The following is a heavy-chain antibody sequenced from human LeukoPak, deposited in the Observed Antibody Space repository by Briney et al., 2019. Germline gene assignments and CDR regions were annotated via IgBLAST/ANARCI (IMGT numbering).Heavy chain of an antibody. CDR3: AKGTKPVITIPDY. V-gene: IGHV3-74*01. CDR2: ICPDGTGI. CDR1: GFIFSFYC. D-gene: IGHD4/OR15-4a*01. Sequence: GGSLRLSCAASGFIFSFYCMHWVRQAPGKGPMWVSRICPDGTGISYADSVKARFTTSRDNAKNSLFLQMNSLRAEDTAMYYCAKGTKPVITIPDYWGQGILVTVSS. J-gene: IGHJ4*02.